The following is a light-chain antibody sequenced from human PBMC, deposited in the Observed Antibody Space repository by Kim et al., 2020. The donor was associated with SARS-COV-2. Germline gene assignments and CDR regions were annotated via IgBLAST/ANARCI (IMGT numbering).Light chain of an antibody. V-gene: IGKV3-15*01. CDR2: GAS. J-gene: IGKJ1*01. CDR1: QSVSST. CDR3: QQYENWPQT. Sequence: ETVMTQSPVTLSVSPGERATLSCRASQSVSSTLAWYQQKPGQPPRLLIYGASTRATGIPARFSGSGSGTEFTLTISSLQSEDFAVYYCQQYENWPQTFGQGTKVDIK.